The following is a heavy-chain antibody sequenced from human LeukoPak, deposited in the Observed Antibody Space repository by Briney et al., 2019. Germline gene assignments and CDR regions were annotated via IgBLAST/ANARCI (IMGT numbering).Heavy chain of an antibody. Sequence: GGSLRLSCAASGFTFSSYGMTWVRQAPGKGLEWVSYISSSSSTIYYADSVKGRFTISRDNAKNSVYLQMNRLRVEDTAVYYCARAQELDAWGQGTLVTVSS. D-gene: IGHD1-7*01. CDR2: ISSSSSTI. J-gene: IGHJ5*02. CDR3: ARAQELDA. CDR1: GFTFSSYG. V-gene: IGHV3-48*04.